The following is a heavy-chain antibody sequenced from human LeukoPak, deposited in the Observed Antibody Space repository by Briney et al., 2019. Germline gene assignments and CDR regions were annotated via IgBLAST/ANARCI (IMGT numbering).Heavy chain of an antibody. D-gene: IGHD1-26*01. Sequence: GESLKISCKVSGYSFTSYCIGWAHQMPGKGLEWMGIIYPGDSGPTYSPSFQGQVTISVDKSINTAYLQWSSLQASDTAMYYCGMSGDRVPLQDDVFDVWGQGTMVTVST. CDR1: GYSFTSYC. CDR3: GMSGDRVPLQDDVFDV. CDR2: IYPGDSGP. J-gene: IGHJ3*01. V-gene: IGHV5-51*07.